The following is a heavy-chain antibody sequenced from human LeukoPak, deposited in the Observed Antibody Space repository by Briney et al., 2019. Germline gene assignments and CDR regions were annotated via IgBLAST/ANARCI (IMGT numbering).Heavy chain of an antibody. D-gene: IGHD3/OR15-3a*01. CDR3: ARHARGTGYFDY. J-gene: IGHJ4*02. V-gene: IGHV4-59*08. CDR2: IYYSGST. CDR1: GGSISSYY. Sequence: SETLSLTCTVSGGSISSYYWSWIRQPPGKGLEWIGYIYYSGSTNYNPSLKSRVTISVDTSKNQFSLNLSSVTAADTAVYHCARHARGTGYFDYWGQGTLVTVSS.